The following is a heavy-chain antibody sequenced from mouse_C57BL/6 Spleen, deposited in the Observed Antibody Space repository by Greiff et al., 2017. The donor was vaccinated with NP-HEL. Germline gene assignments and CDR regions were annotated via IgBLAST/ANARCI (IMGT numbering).Heavy chain of an antibody. CDR2: INPSTGGT. J-gene: IGHJ2*01. D-gene: IGHD1-1*01. CDR3: ARRGDGSSSYYFDY. Sequence: VQLQQSGPELVKPGASVKISCKASGYSFTGYYMNWVKQSPEKSLEWIGEINPSTGGTTYNQKFKAKATLTVDKSSSTAYMQLKSLTSEDSAVYYCARRGDGSSSYYFDYWGQGTTLTVSS. V-gene: IGHV1-42*01. CDR1: GYSFTGYY.